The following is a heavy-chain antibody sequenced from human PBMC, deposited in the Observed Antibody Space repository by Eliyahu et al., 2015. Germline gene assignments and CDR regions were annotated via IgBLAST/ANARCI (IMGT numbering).Heavy chain of an antibody. CDR3: ARSRGIVGATIGDRSVDY. CDR1: GYTFTSYL. V-gene: IGHV1-46*03. Sequence: QVQLVQSGAEVKKPGASVKVSCKASGYTFTSYLMHWVRQAPGQGLEWMGIINPSGGSTSYAQKFQGRVTMTRDTSTSTVYMELSSLRSEDTAVYYCARSRGIVGATIGDRSVDYWGQGTLVTVSS. D-gene: IGHD1-26*01. J-gene: IGHJ4*02. CDR2: INPSGGST.